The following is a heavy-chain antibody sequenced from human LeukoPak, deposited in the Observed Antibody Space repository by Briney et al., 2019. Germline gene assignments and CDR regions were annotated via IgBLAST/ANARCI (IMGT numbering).Heavy chain of an antibody. J-gene: IGHJ3*02. CDR1: GGSISSGDYY. Sequence: SETLSLTCTVSGGSISSGDYYWSWIRQPPGKGLEWIGYIYYSGSTYYNPSLKSRVTISVDTSKNQFSLKLSSVTAADTAVYYCARGLYSSSWYVGAFDIWGQGTMVTVSS. D-gene: IGHD6-13*01. CDR3: ARGLYSSSWYVGAFDI. CDR2: IYYSGST. V-gene: IGHV4-30-4*01.